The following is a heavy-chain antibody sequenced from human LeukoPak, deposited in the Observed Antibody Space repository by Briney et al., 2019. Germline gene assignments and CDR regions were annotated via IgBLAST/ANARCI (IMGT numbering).Heavy chain of an antibody. J-gene: IGHJ4*02. V-gene: IGHV3-72*01. Sequence: GGSLRLSCAASGFTFSDHYMEWVRQAPGKGLEWVGRFRNKANSYTTEYAPSVRGRFTISRDDSKNSLFLQMNSLKTEDTAVYYCVRTISGDPRYFDYWGQGILVTVSS. CDR3: VRTISGDPRYFDY. CDR1: GFTFSDHY. CDR2: FRNKANSYTT. D-gene: IGHD7-27*01.